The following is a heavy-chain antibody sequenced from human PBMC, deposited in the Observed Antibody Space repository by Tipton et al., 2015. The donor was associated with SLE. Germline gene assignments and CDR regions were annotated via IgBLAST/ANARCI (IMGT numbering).Heavy chain of an antibody. D-gene: IGHD4-17*01. CDR2: IYYSGST. CDR3: ARDLRSMTTVTRGFDL. CDR1: GGSISSHY. J-gene: IGHJ2*01. Sequence: TLSLTCTVSGGSISSHYWSWIRQPPGKGLEWIGYIYYSGSTNYNPSLKSRVTISVDTSTNQFSLKLSSVTAADTAVYYCARDLRSMTTVTRGFDLWGRGTLVTVSS. V-gene: IGHV4-59*11.